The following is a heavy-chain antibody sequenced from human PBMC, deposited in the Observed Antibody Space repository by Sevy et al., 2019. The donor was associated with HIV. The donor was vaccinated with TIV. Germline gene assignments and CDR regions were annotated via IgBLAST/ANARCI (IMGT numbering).Heavy chain of an antibody. V-gene: IGHV4-59*13. CDR2: IYSTRNI. Sequence: SETLSLTCTVSSVSISDYYWSWIRQPPGRGLEWIGYIYSTRNIHYSPSLKSRVTISVDTSKNQFSLKLNSVTAADTAVYYCARHDCSGGSCLPPSFDYWGQGTLVTVSS. J-gene: IGHJ4*02. D-gene: IGHD2-15*01. CDR1: SVSISDYY. CDR3: ARHDCSGGSCLPPSFDY.